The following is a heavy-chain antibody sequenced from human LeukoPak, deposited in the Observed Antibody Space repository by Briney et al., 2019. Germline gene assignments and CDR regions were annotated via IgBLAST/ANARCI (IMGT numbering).Heavy chain of an antibody. CDR2: IFYGGDT. CDR3: ASWVAGYWYFDL. V-gene: IGHV4-59*02. Sequence: SETLSLTCTVSGDSVTSYYWSWIRQSPGKPLEWLGYIFYGGDTNYNPSLKSRVTMSVDMSKNQFSLKLSSVSAADTAIYYCASWVAGYWYFDLWGRGTLVTVSS. J-gene: IGHJ2*01. D-gene: IGHD2-15*01. CDR1: GDSVTSYY.